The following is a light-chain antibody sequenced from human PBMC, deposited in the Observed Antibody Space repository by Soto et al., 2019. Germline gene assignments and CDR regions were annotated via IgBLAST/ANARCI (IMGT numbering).Light chain of an antibody. Sequence: QSVLTQPPSASGTPGQRVTISCSGSSSNIGSNTVNWYQQLPGTAPKLLLYSNNQRPSGVPDRFSVSKSGTSASLAISGRQSEDEADYYCAAWDDSLNGVVFGGGTKLTVL. CDR2: SNN. CDR1: SSNIGSNT. V-gene: IGLV1-44*01. J-gene: IGLJ2*01. CDR3: AAWDDSLNGVV.